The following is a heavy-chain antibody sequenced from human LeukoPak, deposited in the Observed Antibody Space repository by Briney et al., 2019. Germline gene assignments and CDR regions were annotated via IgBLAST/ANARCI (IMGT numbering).Heavy chain of an antibody. CDR3: ARGRYCSADICSGGDAFDS. D-gene: IGHD2-15*01. CDR2: IYTRGST. V-gene: IGHV4-4*07. CDR1: GGSIDNYC. J-gene: IGHJ3*02. Sequence: PSETLSLTCTVSGGSIDNYCWSWIRQPAGKGLEWIGRIYTRGSTNYNPSLKSRVTMSVDTSKNQFSLKLSSVTAADTAVYYCARGRYCSADICSGGDAFDSWGQGTMVSASS.